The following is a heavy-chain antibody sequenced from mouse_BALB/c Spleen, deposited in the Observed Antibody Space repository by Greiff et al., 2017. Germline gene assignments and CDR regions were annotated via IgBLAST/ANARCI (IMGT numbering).Heavy chain of an antibody. CDR2: ISSGGSYT. CDR1: GFTFSSYG. D-gene: IGHD2-3*01. J-gene: IGHJ2*01. Sequence: EVQGVESGGDLVKPGGSLKLSCAASGFTFSSYGMSWVRQTPDKRLEWVATISSGGSYTYYPDSVKGRFTISRDNAKNTLYLQMSSLKSEDTAMYYCARHDGSDFDYWGQGTTLTVSS. CDR3: ARHDGSDFDY. V-gene: IGHV5-6*01.